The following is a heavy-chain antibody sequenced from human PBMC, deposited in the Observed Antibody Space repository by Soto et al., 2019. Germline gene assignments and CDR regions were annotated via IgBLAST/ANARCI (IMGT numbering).Heavy chain of an antibody. CDR3: AKARPGILVSSGAFDI. CDR2: ISGSGGST. CDR1: GFTFSSYA. J-gene: IGHJ3*02. V-gene: IGHV3-23*01. D-gene: IGHD6-6*01. Sequence: EVQLLESGGGLVQPGGSLRLSCAASGFTFSSYAMSWVRQAPGKGLEWVSAISGSGGSTYYADSVKGRFTISRDNYKNTLDLQMNSLRAEDTAVYYCAKARPGILVSSGAFDIWGQGTMVTGSS.